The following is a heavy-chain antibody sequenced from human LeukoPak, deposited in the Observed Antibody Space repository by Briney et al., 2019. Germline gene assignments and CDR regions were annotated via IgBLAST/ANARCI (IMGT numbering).Heavy chain of an antibody. CDR1: GFTFTDYG. J-gene: IGHJ4*02. D-gene: IGHD1-1*01. Sequence: GGSLRLSCAASGFTFTDYGIHWVRQAPGKGLEWVAFIRYDGTIKYYADSVKGRFTISRDNSRNTLYLQMNSLRTEDTAVHYCAKEGTASKPSDLDYWGQGTLVTVSS. CDR3: AKEGTASKPSDLDY. CDR2: IRYDGTIK. V-gene: IGHV3-30*02.